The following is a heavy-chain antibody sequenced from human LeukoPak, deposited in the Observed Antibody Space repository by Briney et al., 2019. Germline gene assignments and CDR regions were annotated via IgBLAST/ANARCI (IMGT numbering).Heavy chain of an antibody. D-gene: IGHD1-26*01. CDR1: GFSFSSYS. Sequence: GRSLTLSCAASGFSFSSYSINWVRQPPRKGLEWVSYISSSSSTIDYADSVKGRFSVDRANAKTSLYLRMNSLRDEDTAVFYCARGSSIEGTTTYFDFWGQGTLVTVSS. CDR3: ARGSSIEGTTTYFDF. CDR2: ISSSSSTI. V-gene: IGHV3-48*02. J-gene: IGHJ4*02.